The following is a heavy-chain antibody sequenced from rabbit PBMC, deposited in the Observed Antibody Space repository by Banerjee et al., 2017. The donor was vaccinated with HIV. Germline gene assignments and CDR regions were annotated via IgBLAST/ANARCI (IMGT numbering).Heavy chain of an antibody. CDR1: GFPFSDKAV. V-gene: IGHV1S45*01. CDR3: ARGYTGNDYAINL. CDR2: INAVTGKA. Sequence: QEQLVESGGGLVKPGASLTLTCKASGFPFSDKAVMCWVRQTPGKGLEWIACINAVTGKAVYASWAKGRFTFSKPSSTTVTLQMTSLTAADTATYFCARGYTGNDYAINLWGPGTLVTVS. D-gene: IGHD6-1*01. J-gene: IGHJ4*01.